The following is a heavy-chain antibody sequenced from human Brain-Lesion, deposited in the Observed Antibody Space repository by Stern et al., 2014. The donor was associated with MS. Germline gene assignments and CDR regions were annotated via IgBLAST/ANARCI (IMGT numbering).Heavy chain of an antibody. D-gene: IGHD4-17*01. CDR2: ISYDGSDK. CDR1: GFTFSYHA. Sequence: VQLVASGGGVVQPGRSLRLSCAASGFTFSYHAMHWVRQAPGKGLAWVALISYDGSDKNDADSVKGRFTISRDNSRNTLYLQMNSLRVDDTAVYYCARGGAVTTSDYYLDYWGQGILVTVSS. J-gene: IGHJ4*02. V-gene: IGHV3-30*01. CDR3: ARGGAVTTSDYYLDY.